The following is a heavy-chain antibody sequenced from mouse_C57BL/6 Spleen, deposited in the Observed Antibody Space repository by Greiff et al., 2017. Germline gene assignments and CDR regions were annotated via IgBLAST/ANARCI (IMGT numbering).Heavy chain of an antibody. CDR1: GFTFSDYY. CDR2: INYDGSST. J-gene: IGHJ3*01. V-gene: IGHV5-16*01. D-gene: IGHD1-1*01. CDR3: ARDEGGKGFAY. Sequence: EVMLVESEGGLVQPGSSMKLSCTASGFTFSDYYMAWVRQVPERGLEWVANINYDGSSTYYLDSLKSRFIISRDNAKNILYLQMSSLKSEDTATYYCARDEGGKGFAYWGQGTLVTV.